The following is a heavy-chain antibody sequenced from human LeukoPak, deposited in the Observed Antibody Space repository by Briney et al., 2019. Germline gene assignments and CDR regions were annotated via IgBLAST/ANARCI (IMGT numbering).Heavy chain of an antibody. CDR1: GYTFTSYY. CDR2: INPSGGST. D-gene: IGHD6-19*01. Sequence: GASVKVSCKASGYTFTSYYMHWVRQAPGQGLEWMGIINPSGGSTSYAQKFQGRVTMTRDTSISTAYMELSRLRSDDTAVYYCARDPIAVAGTEIDYWGQGTLVTVSS. V-gene: IGHV1-46*01. J-gene: IGHJ4*02. CDR3: ARDPIAVAGTEIDY.